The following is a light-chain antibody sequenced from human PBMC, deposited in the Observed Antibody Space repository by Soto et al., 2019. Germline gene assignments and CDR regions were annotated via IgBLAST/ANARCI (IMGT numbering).Light chain of an antibody. CDR1: QSVDIN. Sequence: EIVLTQSPATLSVSPGERVTLSCRASQSVDINLAWYQQKPGQAPRLLIYGASSRATGIPDRFSGSGSGTDFTLTISRLEPEDFAVYYCQQYGSSPTTFGGGTKVDIK. V-gene: IGKV3-20*01. J-gene: IGKJ4*01. CDR2: GAS. CDR3: QQYGSSPTT.